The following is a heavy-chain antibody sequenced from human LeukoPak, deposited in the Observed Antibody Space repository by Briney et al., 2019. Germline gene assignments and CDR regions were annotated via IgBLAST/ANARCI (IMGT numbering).Heavy chain of an antibody. CDR3: AKDRSYSGSYGVY. CDR2: ISGSGGST. V-gene: IGHV3-23*01. D-gene: IGHD1-26*01. J-gene: IGHJ4*02. Sequence: GGSLRLSCAASGFTFSSYTMDWVRQAPGKGLEWVSAISGSGGSTYYADSVKGRFTISRDNSKNTLYLQMNSLRAEDTAVYYCAKDRSYSGSYGVYWGQGTLVTVSS. CDR1: GFTFSSYT.